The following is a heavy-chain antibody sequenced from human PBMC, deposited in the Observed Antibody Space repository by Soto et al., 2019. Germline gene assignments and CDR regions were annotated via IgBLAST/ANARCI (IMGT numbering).Heavy chain of an antibody. J-gene: IGHJ3*02. CDR2: FDPEDGET. V-gene: IGHV1-24*01. CDR3: ATGDGMVRGVIDAFDI. CDR1: GYTLTELS. Sequence: QVQLVQSGAEVKKPGASVKVSCKVSGYTLTELSMHWVRQAPGKGLEWMGGFDPEDGETIYAQKFQGRVTMTEDTSTDTAYMELSSLRSEDTAVYYCATGDGMVRGVIDAFDIWGQGTMVTVSS. D-gene: IGHD3-10*01.